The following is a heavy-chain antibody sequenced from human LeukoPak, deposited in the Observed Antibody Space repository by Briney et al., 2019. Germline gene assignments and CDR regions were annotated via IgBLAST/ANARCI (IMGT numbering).Heavy chain of an antibody. Sequence: ASVKVSCKSSGYTFTSYGISWGRQAPGQGLEWMGWISAYNGNTNYAQKLQGRVTMTTDTSTSTAYMELRSLRSDDTAVYYCARGRTRTYYYDSSGYNYWGQGTLVTVSS. D-gene: IGHD3-22*01. CDR2: ISAYNGNT. V-gene: IGHV1-18*01. J-gene: IGHJ4*02. CDR1: GYTFTSYG. CDR3: ARGRTRTYYYDSSGYNY.